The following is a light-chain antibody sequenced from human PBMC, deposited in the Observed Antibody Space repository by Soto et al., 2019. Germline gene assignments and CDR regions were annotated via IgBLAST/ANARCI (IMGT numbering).Light chain of an antibody. V-gene: IGKV3-20*01. J-gene: IGKJ4*01. CDR3: QQYATSPLA. CDR2: GAS. Sequence: EIVLTQSPASLSFSPGEGSTLSFGASQSVSSSYLAWYQQRPAQAPRLLIHGASTRATGITDRFSGSVSGTDFTLTISRLEPEDFAVYFCQQYATSPLAFGGGTKVDIK. CDR1: QSVSSSY.